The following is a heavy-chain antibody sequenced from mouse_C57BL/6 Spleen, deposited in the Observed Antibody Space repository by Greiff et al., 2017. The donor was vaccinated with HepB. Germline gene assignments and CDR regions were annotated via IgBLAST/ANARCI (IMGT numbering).Heavy chain of an antibody. Sequence: VQLKESGGGLVKPGGSLKLSCAASGFTFSDYGMHWVRQAPEKGLEWVAYISSGSSTIYYADTVKGRFTISRDNAKNTLFLQMTSLRSEDTAMYYCARPGGSSYDWYFDVWGTGTTVTVSS. CDR3: ARPGGSSYDWYFDV. CDR2: ISSGSSTI. V-gene: IGHV5-17*01. CDR1: GFTFSDYG. D-gene: IGHD1-1*01. J-gene: IGHJ1*03.